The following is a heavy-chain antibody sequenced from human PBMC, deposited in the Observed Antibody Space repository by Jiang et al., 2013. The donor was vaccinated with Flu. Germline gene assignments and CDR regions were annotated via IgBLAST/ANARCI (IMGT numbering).Heavy chain of an antibody. J-gene: IGHJ4*02. CDR3: AREGKLLNGYFDY. D-gene: IGHD1-7*01. Sequence: PSETLSLTCTVSGGSISSYYWSWIRQPPGKGLEWIGYIYYSGSTNYNPSLKSRVTISVDTSKNQFSLKLSSVTAADTAVYYCAREGKLLNGYFDYWGQGTLVTVSS. V-gene: IGHV4-59*01. CDR2: IYYSGST. CDR1: GGSISSYY.